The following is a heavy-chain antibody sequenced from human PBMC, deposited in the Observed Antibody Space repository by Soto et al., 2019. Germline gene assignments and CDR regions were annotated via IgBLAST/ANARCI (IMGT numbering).Heavy chain of an antibody. CDR1: GFTFSDYY. CDR3: ARVYPYCISTSCYDDYYYYGMDV. CDR2: ISSSGSTI. Sequence: PGGSLRLSCAASGFTFSDYYMSWIRQAPGKGLEWVSYISSSGSTIYYADSVKGRFTISRDNAKNSLYLQMNSLRAEDTAVYYCARVYPYCISTSCYDDYYYYGMDVWGQGTMVTSP. V-gene: IGHV3-11*01. J-gene: IGHJ6*02. D-gene: IGHD2-2*01.